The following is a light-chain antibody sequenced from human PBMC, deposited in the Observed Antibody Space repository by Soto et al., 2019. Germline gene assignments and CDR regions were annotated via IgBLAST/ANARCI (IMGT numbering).Light chain of an antibody. Sequence: ESVLTQSPGTLSLSPGERATLSCRASQSVRSRYLAWYHQKPGQAPRLLIYGASSRATGIPDRFSGSGSGADFTLTISRLEPEDFAVYYCQQYGTSPYTFGQGTKLEIK. CDR1: QSVRSRY. J-gene: IGKJ2*01. CDR3: QQYGTSPYT. V-gene: IGKV3-20*01. CDR2: GAS.